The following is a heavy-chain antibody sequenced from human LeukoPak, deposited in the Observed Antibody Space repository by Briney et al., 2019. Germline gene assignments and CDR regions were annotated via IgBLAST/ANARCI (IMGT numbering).Heavy chain of an antibody. V-gene: IGHV5-51*01. CDR2: IYPDDSDT. D-gene: IGHD3-22*01. Sequence: GESLKISCKASGSRFTNCWIGWVRQVPGKGLEWMGVIYPDDSDTTYSPSFQGQVTISADKSISTAYLQWSSLKASDTAMYYCASAGDSSGYYYFSAFDIWGQGTMVTVSS. J-gene: IGHJ3*02. CDR3: ASAGDSSGYYYFSAFDI. CDR1: GSRFTNCW.